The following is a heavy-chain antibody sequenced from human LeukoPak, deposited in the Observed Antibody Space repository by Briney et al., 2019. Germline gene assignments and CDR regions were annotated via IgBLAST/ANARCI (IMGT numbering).Heavy chain of an antibody. CDR2: INPSGGSA. CDR1: GYTFTNYY. CDR3: ARDCSSTSCYPFDY. J-gene: IGHJ4*02. Sequence: ASVKVSCKASGYTFTNYYMHWVRPAPGQGLEWMGIINPSGGSATYAQKFQGRVTMTRDTSTSTVYMELSSLRSEDTAVYYCARDCSSTSCYPFDYWGQGTLVTVSS. D-gene: IGHD2-2*01. V-gene: IGHV1-46*01.